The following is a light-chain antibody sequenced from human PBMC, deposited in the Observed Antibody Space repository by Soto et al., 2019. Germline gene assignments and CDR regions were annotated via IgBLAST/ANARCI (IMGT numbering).Light chain of an antibody. V-gene: IGKV3-20*01. Sequence: ESVLTQSPGTLSLSPGEKATLSCRASRSVSSSYLAWYQQKPGQAPRLLIYGASSRATGIPDRFSGSGSGTDFTLTVSRLEPKDFAVYYCQQFGSSSWTFGQGPKVDIK. CDR2: GAS. J-gene: IGKJ1*01. CDR3: QQFGSSSWT. CDR1: RSVSSSY.